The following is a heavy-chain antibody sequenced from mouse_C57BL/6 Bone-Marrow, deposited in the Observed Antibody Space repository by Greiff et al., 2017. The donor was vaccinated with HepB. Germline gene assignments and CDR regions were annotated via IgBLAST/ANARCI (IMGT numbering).Heavy chain of an antibody. J-gene: IGHJ3*01. CDR2: IDPETGGT. D-gene: IGHD1-1*01. CDR3: TRDGSSPAWFAY. Sequence: VHLVESGAELVRPGASVTLSCKASGYTFTDYEMHWVKQTPVHGLEWIGAIDPETGGTAYNQKFKGKAILTADKSSSTAYMELRSLTSEDSAVYYCTRDGSSPAWFAYWGQGTRVTVSA. V-gene: IGHV1-15*01. CDR1: GYTFTDYE.